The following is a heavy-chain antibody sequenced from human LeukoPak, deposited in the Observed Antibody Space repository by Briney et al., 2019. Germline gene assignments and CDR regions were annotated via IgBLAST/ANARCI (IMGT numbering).Heavy chain of an antibody. J-gene: IGHJ4*02. D-gene: IGHD3-16*01. CDR1: GFNFSNAW. CDR2: IKSKTDGGTT. Sequence: GGSLILSCAASGFNFSNAWMNWVRQAPGKGLEWVGRIKSKTDGGTTDYAAPVKGRFTISRDDSKNTLYLQMNSLKTEDTAVYYCTTEGNYDYVWGSFWGQGTLVTVSS. V-gene: IGHV3-15*07. CDR3: TTEGNYDYVWGSF.